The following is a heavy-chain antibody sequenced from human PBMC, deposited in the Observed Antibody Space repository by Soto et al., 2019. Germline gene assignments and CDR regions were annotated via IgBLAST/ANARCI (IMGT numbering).Heavy chain of an antibody. CDR1: GGSISSSSYY. CDR2: IYYSGST. CDR3: AGTTFVLLWFGAHSGTQFDY. J-gene: IGHJ4*02. V-gene: IGHV4-39*01. D-gene: IGHD3-10*01. Sequence: PSETLSLTCTVSGGSISSSSYYWGWIRQPPGKGLEWIGSIYYSGSTYYNPSLKSRVTISVDTSKNQFSLKLSSVTAADTAVYYCAGTTFVLLWFGAHSGTQFDYWGQGTLVTVSS.